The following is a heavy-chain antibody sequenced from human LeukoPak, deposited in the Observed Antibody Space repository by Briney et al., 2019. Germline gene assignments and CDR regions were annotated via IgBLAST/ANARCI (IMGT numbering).Heavy chain of an antibody. Sequence: GGSLRLSCAASGFTFRNHWMHWVRQAPGKGLVWVSRVDGDGSGASYADFVRGRFTISRDNAKDTLYLQMNSLRAEDTAVYYCVSPVVTADLAFDIWGQGTMVTVSS. V-gene: IGHV3-74*01. CDR1: GFTFRNHW. CDR3: VSPVVTADLAFDI. CDR2: VDGDGSGA. J-gene: IGHJ3*02. D-gene: IGHD2-21*02.